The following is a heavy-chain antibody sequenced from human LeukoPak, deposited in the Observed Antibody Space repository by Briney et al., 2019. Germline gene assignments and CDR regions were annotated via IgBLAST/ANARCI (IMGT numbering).Heavy chain of an antibody. CDR3: ARGAYGSGTYHDFDI. J-gene: IGHJ3*02. CDR1: EFTFSNYA. Sequence: GGSLRLSCTASEFTFSNYAMSWVRQAPGKGLEWVSAISVSGGSTYYADSVKGRFTISRDNSKNTLYLQMNSLRAEDTAVYYCARGAYGSGTYHDFDIWGQGTMVTVSS. CDR2: ISVSGGST. D-gene: IGHD3-10*01. V-gene: IGHV3-23*01.